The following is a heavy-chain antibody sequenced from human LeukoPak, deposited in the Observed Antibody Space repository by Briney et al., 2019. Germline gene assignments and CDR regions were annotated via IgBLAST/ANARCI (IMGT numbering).Heavy chain of an antibody. CDR3: ASREDYGDYGGVY. J-gene: IGHJ4*02. CDR1: GFTFSNYA. D-gene: IGHD4-17*01. CDR2: IIGGSGGTT. V-gene: IGHV3-23*01. Sequence: GGSLRLSCVTSGFTFSNYAMNWVRQAPGKGLEWVSGIIGGSGGTTYYAESVEGRFSISRDNSKNTLYLQMNSLRAEDTAVYYCASREDYGDYGGVYWGKGTLVTVSS.